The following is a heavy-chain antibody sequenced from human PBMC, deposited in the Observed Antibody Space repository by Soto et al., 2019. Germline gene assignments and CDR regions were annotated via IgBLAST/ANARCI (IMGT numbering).Heavy chain of an antibody. CDR1: GYTFTGYY. V-gene: IGHV1-2*02. D-gene: IGHD3-10*01. J-gene: IGHJ6*02. CDR2: INPNSGGT. Sequence: RASVKVSCKASGYTFTGYYMHWVRQAPGQGLEWMGWINPNSGGTNYAQKFQGRVTMTRDTSIGTAYMELSRLRSDDTAVYYCARGLRHRYYGSGSSYYGMDVWGQGTTVTVSS. CDR3: ARGLRHRYYGSGSSYYGMDV.